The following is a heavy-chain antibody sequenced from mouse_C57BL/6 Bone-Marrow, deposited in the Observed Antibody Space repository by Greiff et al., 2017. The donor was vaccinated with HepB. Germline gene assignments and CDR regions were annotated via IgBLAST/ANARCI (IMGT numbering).Heavy chain of an antibody. Sequence: VQLQQSGAELVMPGASVKLSCKASGYTFTSYWMHWVKQRPGQGLEWIGEIDPSDSYTNYNQKFKGKSTLTVDKSSSTAYMQLSSLTSEDSAVYYCARGGSYFDYWGQGTTLTVSS. CDR1: GYTFTSYW. V-gene: IGHV1-69*01. CDR3: ARGGSYFDY. J-gene: IGHJ2*01. CDR2: IDPSDSYT.